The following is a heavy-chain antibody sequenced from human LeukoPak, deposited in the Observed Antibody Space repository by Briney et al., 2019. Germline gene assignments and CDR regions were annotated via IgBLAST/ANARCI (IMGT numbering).Heavy chain of an antibody. V-gene: IGHV3-21*01. D-gene: IGHD6-13*01. CDR1: GFTFSSYN. J-gene: IGHJ4*02. Sequence: GGSLRLSCAASGFTFSSYNMNWVRQAPGKGLEWVSSISSSSTYIYYADSVKGRLTISRDNAKNSLYLQMNSLRAEDTAVYYCARDSNWHSSWYRGDFDYWGQGTLVTVSS. CDR2: ISSSSTYI. CDR3: ARDSNWHSSWYRGDFDY.